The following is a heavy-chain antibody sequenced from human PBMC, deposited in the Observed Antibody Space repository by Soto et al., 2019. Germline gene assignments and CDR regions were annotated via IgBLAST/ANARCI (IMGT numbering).Heavy chain of an antibody. CDR1: GYTFTSYG. J-gene: IGHJ6*03. D-gene: IGHD2-2*01. CDR3: ARDLTDCSSTSCYYYYYYMDV. CDR2: INAGNGNT. V-gene: IGHV1-3*01. Sequence: ASVKVSCKASGYTFTSYGISWVRQAPGQRLEWMGWINAGNGNTKYSQKFQGRVTITRDTSASTAYMELSSLRSEDTAVYYCARDLTDCSSTSCYYYYYYMDVWGKGTTVTVSS.